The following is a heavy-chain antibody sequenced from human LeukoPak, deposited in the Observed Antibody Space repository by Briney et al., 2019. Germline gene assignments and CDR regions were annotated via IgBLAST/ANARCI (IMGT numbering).Heavy chain of an antibody. CDR2: ISYDGSNK. CDR1: GFTFSSYA. Sequence: PGGSLRLSCAASGFTFSSYAMHWVRQAPGKGLEWVAVISYDGSNKYYADSVKGRFTISRDNSKNTLYLQMNSLRAEDTAVYYCAREGRYYDILTGYSEYYFDYWGQGTLVTVSS. D-gene: IGHD3-9*01. V-gene: IGHV3-30*04. J-gene: IGHJ4*02. CDR3: AREGRYYDILTGYSEYYFDY.